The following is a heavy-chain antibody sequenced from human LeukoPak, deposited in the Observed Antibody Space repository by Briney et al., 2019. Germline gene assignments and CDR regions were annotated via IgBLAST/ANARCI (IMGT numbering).Heavy chain of an antibody. CDR2: INPNSGGT. CDR3: AITKLAVAGTFRHAFDI. V-gene: IGHV1-2*02. CDR1: GYTFTGYY. J-gene: IGHJ3*02. Sequence: ASVKVSCKASGYTFTGYYMHWVRQAPGQGLDWMGWINPNSGGTNYAQKFQGRVTMTRDTSISTAYMELSRLRSDDTAVYYCAITKLAVAGTFRHAFDIWGQGTMVTVSS. D-gene: IGHD6-19*01.